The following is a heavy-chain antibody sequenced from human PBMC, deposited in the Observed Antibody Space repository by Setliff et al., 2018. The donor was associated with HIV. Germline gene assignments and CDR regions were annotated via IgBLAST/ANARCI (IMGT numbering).Heavy chain of an antibody. J-gene: IGHJ4*02. Sequence: TLSLTCVVSGYSISSGYYWGWIRQPPGKGLEWIGRIYHSGNTFYNPSLKSRVTISVDTSKNQFSLRLNSVTVADTAVYYCARVTTNPHFDYWGQGTLVTVSS. CDR3: ARVTTNPHFDY. D-gene: IGHD2-21*02. V-gene: IGHV4-38-2*01. CDR1: GYSISSGYY. CDR2: IYHSGNT.